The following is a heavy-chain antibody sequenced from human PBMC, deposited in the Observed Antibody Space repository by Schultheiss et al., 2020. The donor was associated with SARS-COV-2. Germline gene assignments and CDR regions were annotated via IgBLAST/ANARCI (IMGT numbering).Heavy chain of an antibody. CDR2: IKSKTDGGTT. CDR1: GFTFSSYA. Sequence: GGSLRLSCAASGFTFSSYAMSWVRQAPGKGLEWVGRIKSKTDGGTTDYAAPVKGRFTISRDDSKNTLYLQMNSLKTEDTAVYYCTIQIPYCSGGSCYPNYGMDVWGQGTTVTVSS. D-gene: IGHD2-15*01. V-gene: IGHV3-15*01. J-gene: IGHJ6*02. CDR3: TIQIPYCSGGSCYPNYGMDV.